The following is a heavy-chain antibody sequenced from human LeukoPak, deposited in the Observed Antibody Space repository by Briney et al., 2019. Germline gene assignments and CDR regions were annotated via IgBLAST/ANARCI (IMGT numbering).Heavy chain of an antibody. CDR3: ARWGLVAPGMYYYYYMDV. CDR2: IIPIFGTA. CDR1: GGTFSSYA. V-gene: IGHV1-69*05. J-gene: IGHJ6*03. D-gene: IGHD2-2*01. Sequence: ASVKVSCKASGGTFSSYAISWVRQAPGQGLEWMGGIIPIFGTANYTQKFQGRVTITTDESTSTAYMELSSLRPDDTAVYYCARWGLVAPGMYYYYYMDVWGKGTTVTVSS.